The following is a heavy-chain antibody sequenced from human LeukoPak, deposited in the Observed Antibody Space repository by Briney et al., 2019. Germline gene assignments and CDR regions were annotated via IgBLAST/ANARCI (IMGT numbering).Heavy chain of an antibody. V-gene: IGHV4-34*01. D-gene: IGHD6-13*01. J-gene: IGHJ1*01. Sequence: PSETLSLTCAVYGGSFSGYYWSWIRQPPGKGLEWIGEINHSGSTNYNPSLKSRVTISVDTSKNQFSLKLSSVTAADTAVYYCASKSSSWYPDFQHWGQGTLVTVSS. CDR1: GGSFSGYY. CDR2: INHSGST. CDR3: ASKSSSWYPDFQH.